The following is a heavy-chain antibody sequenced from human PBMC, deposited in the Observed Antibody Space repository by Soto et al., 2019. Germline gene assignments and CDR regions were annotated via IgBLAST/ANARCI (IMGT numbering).Heavy chain of an antibody. CDR2: IYPGDSDT. V-gene: IGHV5-51*01. Sequence: GESLKISCKGSGYSFTSYWIGWVRQMPGKGLEWMGIIYPGDSDTRYSPSFQGQVTISADKSISTAYLQWSSLKASDTAMYYCARQEVPPMITFGGVIVTPPDYWGQGTLVTVSS. CDR3: ARQEVPPMITFGGVIVTPPDY. CDR1: GYSFTSYW. D-gene: IGHD3-16*02. J-gene: IGHJ4*02.